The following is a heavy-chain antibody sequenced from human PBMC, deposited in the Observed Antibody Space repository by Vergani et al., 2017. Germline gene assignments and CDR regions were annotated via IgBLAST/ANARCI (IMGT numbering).Heavy chain of an antibody. V-gene: IGHV1-69*02. CDR3: ARARAGRQWLAASGFDS. D-gene: IGHD6-19*01. Sequence: QVQLVQSGAEVKKPGSSVKVSCKASGGTFSSYTFSWVRQAPGQGLEWMGRVIPLATMADYSQKFQARVTITADKSTSTVYMELRSLRSDDTAVYYCARARAGRQWLAASGFDSWGQGTLVTVSS. CDR1: GGTFSSYT. J-gene: IGHJ4*02. CDR2: VIPLATMA.